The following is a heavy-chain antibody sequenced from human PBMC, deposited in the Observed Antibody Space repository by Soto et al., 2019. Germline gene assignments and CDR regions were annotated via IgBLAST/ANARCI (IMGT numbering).Heavy chain of an antibody. D-gene: IGHD4-17*01. Sequence: GGSLRLSCAASGFTFSSYAMNWVRQAPGKGLEWVSGISGSGISTYYADSVKGRLTISRDNSKNTLYLQMNSLRAEDTAVYYCARGLRATTHFQYWGQGTLVTVSS. CDR1: GFTFSSYA. CDR2: ISGSGIST. V-gene: IGHV3-23*01. J-gene: IGHJ4*02. CDR3: ARGLRATTHFQY.